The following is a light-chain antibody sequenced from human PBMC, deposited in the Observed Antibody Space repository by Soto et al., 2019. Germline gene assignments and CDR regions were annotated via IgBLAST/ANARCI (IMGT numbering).Light chain of an antibody. J-gene: IGKJ3*01. CDR3: QQYNNWPLT. CDR1: QSISSN. V-gene: IGKV3-15*01. Sequence: EIVMTQSPATLSVSPGERATLSCRASQSISSNLAWYQQKPGQAPMLHIYGASTRATGIPATFSGSGSGTEFTLTISSLQSEDFAVYYCQQYNNWPLTFGPGTKVDIK. CDR2: GAS.